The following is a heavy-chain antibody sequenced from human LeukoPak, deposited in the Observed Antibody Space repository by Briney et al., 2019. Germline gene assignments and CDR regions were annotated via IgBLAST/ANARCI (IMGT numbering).Heavy chain of an antibody. V-gene: IGHV3-23*01. D-gene: IGHD6-13*01. CDR1: GFTFSSYW. CDR3: AKDQSIAAAGHHFDY. CDR2: ISGSGGST. J-gene: IGHJ4*02. Sequence: GGSLRLSCAASGFTFSSYWMSWVRQAPGKGLEWVSAISGSGGSTYYADSVKGRFTISRDNSKNTLYLQMNSLRAEDTAVYYCAKDQSIAAAGHHFDYWGQGTLVTVSS.